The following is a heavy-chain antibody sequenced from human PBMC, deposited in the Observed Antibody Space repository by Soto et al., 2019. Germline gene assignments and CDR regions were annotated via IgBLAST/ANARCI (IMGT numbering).Heavy chain of an antibody. V-gene: IGHV3-21*01. CDR2: ISSSSSYI. CDR3: ARDLYNNGRMDV. D-gene: IGHD3-10*01. Sequence: PGGSLRLSCAASGFTFSSYNIHWVRQAPGKGLEWVSSISSSSSYISYADSVKGRFTISRDNAKNSLFLQMNSLRAEDTAVYYCARDLYNNGRMDVWGQGTTVTVSS. J-gene: IGHJ6*02. CDR1: GFTFSSYN.